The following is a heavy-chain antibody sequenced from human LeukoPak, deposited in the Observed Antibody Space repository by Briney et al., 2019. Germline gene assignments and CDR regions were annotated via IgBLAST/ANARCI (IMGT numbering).Heavy chain of an antibody. Sequence: GGSLRLSCAASGFTFSSYAMSWVRQAPGKGLEWVSAISGSGGSTYYADSVKGRFTISRDNSKNTLYLQMNSLRAEDTAVYYCAKTLISSGWFEGYDYWGQGTLVTVSS. V-gene: IGHV3-23*01. CDR1: GFTFSSYA. CDR2: ISGSGGST. D-gene: IGHD6-19*01. CDR3: AKTLISSGWFEGYDY. J-gene: IGHJ4*02.